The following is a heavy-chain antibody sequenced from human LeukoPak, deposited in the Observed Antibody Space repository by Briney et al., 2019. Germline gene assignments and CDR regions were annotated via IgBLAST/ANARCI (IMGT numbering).Heavy chain of an antibody. Sequence: GGSLRLSCPASGFTFSSYGMHWVRQAPGKGLEWVAFIRYDGSNKYYADSVKGRFTISRDNSKNTLYLQMNSLRAEDTAVYYCAKIMAVGATTYDYWGQGTLVTVSS. CDR3: AKIMAVGATTYDY. V-gene: IGHV3-30*02. J-gene: IGHJ4*02. CDR1: GFTFSSYG. D-gene: IGHD1-26*01. CDR2: IRYDGSNK.